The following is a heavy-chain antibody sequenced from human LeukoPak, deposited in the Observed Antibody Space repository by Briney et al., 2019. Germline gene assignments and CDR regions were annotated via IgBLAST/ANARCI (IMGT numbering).Heavy chain of an antibody. CDR3: ARERAGGITGTT. CDR2: IYYSGST. V-gene: IGHV4-61*01. Sequence: SETLSLTCTVSGGSVSSGSYYWSWIRQPPGKGLEWIGYIYYSGSTNYNPSLKSRVTISVDTSKNQFSLKLGSVTAADTAVYYCARERAGGITGTTWGQGTMVTVSS. D-gene: IGHD1-7*01. J-gene: IGHJ3*01. CDR1: GGSVSSGSYY.